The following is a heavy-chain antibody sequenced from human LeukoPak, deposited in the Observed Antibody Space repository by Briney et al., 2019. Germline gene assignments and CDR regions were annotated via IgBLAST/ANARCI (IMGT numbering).Heavy chain of an antibody. CDR3: ARVNINNWHSCDY. Sequence: KASETLSLTCAVSGGSISSNNWWGWVRQPPGKGLEWIGEIYHSGSPNYNPSLKSRVTISVDKSRNHFSLNLSSVTAADTAVYYCARVNINNWHSCDYWGQGTLVTASS. CDR1: GGSISSNNW. V-gene: IGHV4-4*02. D-gene: IGHD1-1*01. J-gene: IGHJ4*02. CDR2: IYHSGSP.